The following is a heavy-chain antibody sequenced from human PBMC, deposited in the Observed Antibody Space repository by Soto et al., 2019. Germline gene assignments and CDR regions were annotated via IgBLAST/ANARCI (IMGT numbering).Heavy chain of an antibody. D-gene: IGHD5-12*01. CDR2: IIPKFTTS. CDR3: ARGWIGSQSYAFDI. V-gene: IGHV1-69*06. Sequence: SVKVSGKASGGTFNNYAVHWVRQAPGQGLEWMGGIIPKFTTSSSAQKFQGRVTMNVDSSTNTAYMELIRLTSEDTALYYCARGWIGSQSYAFDIWGQGTAVNVSS. J-gene: IGHJ3*02. CDR1: GGTFNNYA.